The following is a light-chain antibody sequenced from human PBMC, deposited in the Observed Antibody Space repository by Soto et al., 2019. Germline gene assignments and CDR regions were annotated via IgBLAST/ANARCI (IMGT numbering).Light chain of an antibody. J-gene: IGKJ5*01. Sequence: DLQMTQSPSSLSASVGDRVTIICQASQDITNYLNWYQQKPGKAPKLLIYDASNLETGVPSRFSGSGSGTHFSFTISSLQPEDIATYYCQQFDNVPFTFGQETRLEMK. CDR2: DAS. V-gene: IGKV1-33*01. CDR1: QDITNY. CDR3: QQFDNVPFT.